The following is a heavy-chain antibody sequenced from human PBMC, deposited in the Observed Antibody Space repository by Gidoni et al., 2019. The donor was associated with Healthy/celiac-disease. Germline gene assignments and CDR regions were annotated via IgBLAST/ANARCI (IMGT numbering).Heavy chain of an antibody. V-gene: IGHV3-23*01. CDR3: AKDVSLACDYVWGTDCDYFDY. CDR2: SSGSGGST. D-gene: IGHD3-16*01. J-gene: IGHJ4*02. Sequence: EVQLLESGGGLVQPGGSLRLSCAASGFTFSSYAMCGVRQAPGKGLGWVSASSGSGGSTYYADSVKGRFTISRDNSKNTLYLQMNSLRAEDTAVYYCAKDVSLACDYVWGTDCDYFDYWGQGTLVTVSS. CDR1: GFTFSSYA.